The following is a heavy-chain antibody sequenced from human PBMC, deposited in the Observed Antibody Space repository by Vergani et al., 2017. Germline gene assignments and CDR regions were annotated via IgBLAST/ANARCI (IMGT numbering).Heavy chain of an antibody. CDR1: GGTFSSYA. J-gene: IGHJ6*02. D-gene: IGHD1-1*01. CDR2: IIPSFGTA. V-gene: IGHV1-69*06. Sequence: VQLVQSGAEVKKPGSSVKVSCKASGGTFSSYAISWVRQAPGQGLEWVAGIIPSFGTANYAQKFQGRVTSTADKSTSTAYMDLSSLRPEDTAVYYCARGDRWNDVYYGMDVWGQGTTVTVSS. CDR3: ARGDRWNDVYYGMDV.